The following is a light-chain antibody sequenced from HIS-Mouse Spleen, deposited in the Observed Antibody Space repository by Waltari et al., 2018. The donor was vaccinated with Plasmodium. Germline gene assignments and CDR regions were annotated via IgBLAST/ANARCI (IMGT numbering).Light chain of an antibody. CDR2: EDS. Sequence: SYELTQPPSASVSPGQTARIPCSGDALPKKYAYWYQQKSGQAPVLVIYEDSKRPPGIPERFSGSSSGTMATLTISGAQVEDEADYYCYSTDSSGNHRVFGGGTKLTVL. V-gene: IGLV3-10*01. CDR3: YSTDSSGNHRV. J-gene: IGLJ3*02. CDR1: ALPKKY.